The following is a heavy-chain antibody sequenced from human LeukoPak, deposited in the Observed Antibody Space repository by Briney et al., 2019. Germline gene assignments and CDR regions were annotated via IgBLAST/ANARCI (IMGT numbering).Heavy chain of an antibody. CDR1: GGSISSYY. CDR2: IKQDGSEK. V-gene: IGHV3-7*01. J-gene: IGHJ4*02. D-gene: IGHD6-19*01. Sequence: ETLSLTCTVSGGSISSYYWSWVRQAPGKGLEWVANIKQDGSEKYYVDSVKGRFTISRDNAKNSLYLQMNSLRAEDTAVYYCARDFSSGWTFDYWGQGTLVTVSS. CDR3: ARDFSSGWTFDY.